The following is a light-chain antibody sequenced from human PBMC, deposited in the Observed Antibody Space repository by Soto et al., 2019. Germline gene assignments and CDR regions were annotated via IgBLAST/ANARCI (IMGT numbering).Light chain of an antibody. CDR2: EVS. V-gene: IGLV2-14*01. CDR3: SSYKSSSTDV. Sequence: SVLTQPASVSGSPGQSITLSCPSPSSDVGGYNYVSWYQQHPGKAPKLMIYEVSNRPSGVSNRFSGSKSGNTASLTISGLQAEDEADYYCSSYKSSSTDVFGTGTKVNVL. CDR1: SSDVGGYNY. J-gene: IGLJ1*01.